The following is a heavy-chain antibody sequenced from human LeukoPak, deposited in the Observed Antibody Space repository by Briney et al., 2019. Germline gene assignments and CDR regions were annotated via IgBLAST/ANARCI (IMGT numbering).Heavy chain of an antibody. CDR1: GGSFSGHY. Sequence: SETLSLTCAVYGGSFSGHYWSWIRQPPGKGLEWIGEINHSGSTNYNPSLKSRGTMSEDTSKNQFSLKLSSVTAADTAVYYCAKSSGSYGGEAFDIWGQGTMVTVSS. J-gene: IGHJ3*02. D-gene: IGHD1-26*01. CDR2: INHSGST. V-gene: IGHV4-34*01. CDR3: AKSSGSYGGEAFDI.